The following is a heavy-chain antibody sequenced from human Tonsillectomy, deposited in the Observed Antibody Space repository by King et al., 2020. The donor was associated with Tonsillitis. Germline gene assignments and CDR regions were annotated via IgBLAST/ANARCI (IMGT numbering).Heavy chain of an antibody. CDR1: GFTFSSYW. J-gene: IGHJ6*02. Sequence: VQLVESGGGLVQPGGSLRLSCAASGFTFSSYWMSWVRQAPGKGLEWVANIKQDGSEKYYVDSVKGRLTISRDNAKNSLYLQMNSLRAEDTAVYYCARDGIVATPYYVIDVWGQGTTVTVSS. V-gene: IGHV3-7*01. D-gene: IGHD3-22*01. CDR3: ARDGIVATPYYVIDV. CDR2: IKQDGSEK.